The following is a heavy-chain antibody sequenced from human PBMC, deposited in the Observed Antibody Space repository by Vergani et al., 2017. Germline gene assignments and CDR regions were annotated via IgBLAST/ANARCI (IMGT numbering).Heavy chain of an antibody. V-gene: IGHV1-69*09. Sequence: QVQLVQSGAEVKKPGASVKVSCKASGGTFSSYTISWVRQAPGQGLEWMGRIIPILGIANYAQKFQGRVTITADKSTSTAYMELSSLSSDDMAVSYCARDGDDYGGKNWFDPWGQGTLVTVSS. CDR3: ARDGDDYGGKNWFDP. D-gene: IGHD4-23*01. CDR2: IIPILGIA. J-gene: IGHJ5*02. CDR1: GGTFSSYT.